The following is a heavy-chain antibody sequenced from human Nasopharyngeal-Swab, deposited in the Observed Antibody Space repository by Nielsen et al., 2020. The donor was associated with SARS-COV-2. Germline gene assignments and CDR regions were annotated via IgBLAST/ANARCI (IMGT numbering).Heavy chain of an antibody. CDR1: GFTFSSYW. CDR3: TRDGNRGYDMDV. V-gene: IGHV3-7*01. J-gene: IGHJ6*02. CDR2: IKQDGSEK. D-gene: IGHD1-26*01. Sequence: GESLKISCAASGFTFSSYWMSWVRQAPGKGLEWVANIKQDGSEKYYVDSVKGRFTISRDSASNSLFLHMSGLRDEDAAVYYCTRDGNRGYDMDVWGQGTTVTVSS.